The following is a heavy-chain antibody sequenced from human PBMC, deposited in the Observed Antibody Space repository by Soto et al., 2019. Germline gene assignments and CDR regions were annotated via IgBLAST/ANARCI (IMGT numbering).Heavy chain of an antibody. D-gene: IGHD3-22*01. CDR3: ARETYYYDSSGYPLSNAFDI. CDR1: GYTFTSYG. CDR2: ISAYNGNT. V-gene: IGHV1-18*04. Sequence: ASVKVSCKASGYTFTSYGISWVRQAPGQGLEWMGWISAYNGNTNYAQKLQGRVTMTTDTSTSTAYMELRSLGSDDTAVYYCARETYYYDSSGYPLSNAFDIWGQGTMVTVSS. J-gene: IGHJ3*02.